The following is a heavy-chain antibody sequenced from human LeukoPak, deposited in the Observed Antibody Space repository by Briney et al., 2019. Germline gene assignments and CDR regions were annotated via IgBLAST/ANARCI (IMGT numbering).Heavy chain of an antibody. CDR2: IYYSGST. J-gene: IGHJ6*03. CDR1: GGSISSSSYY. V-gene: IGHV4-39*07. D-gene: IGHD3-10*01. CDR3: ARASWDYYYMDV. Sequence: PSETLSLTCTVSGGSISSSSYYWGWIRQPPGKGLEWIGSIYYSGSTYSNPSLQSRVTISVDTSKNQFSLKLSSVTAADTAVYYCARASWDYYYMDVWGKGTTVTVSS.